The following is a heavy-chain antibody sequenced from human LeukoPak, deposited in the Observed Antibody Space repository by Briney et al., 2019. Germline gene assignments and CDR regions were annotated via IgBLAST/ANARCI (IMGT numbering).Heavy chain of an antibody. Sequence: GGSLRLSCAASGFTFGSYDMHWVRQATGKGLEWVSAIGISGDAYYPGSVKGRFTISRDNSKNTLYLQMNSLRAEDTAVYYCARDGTRGYSGYDYHGMDVWGQGTTVTVSS. CDR3: ARDGTRGYSGYDYHGMDV. CDR1: GFTFGSYD. D-gene: IGHD5-12*01. CDR2: IGISGDA. V-gene: IGHV3-13*04. J-gene: IGHJ6*02.